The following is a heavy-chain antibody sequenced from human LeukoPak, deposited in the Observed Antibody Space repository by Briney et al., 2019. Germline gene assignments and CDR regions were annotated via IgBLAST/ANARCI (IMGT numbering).Heavy chain of an antibody. Sequence: GGSLRLSCAASGFTFSSYEMNWVRQAPGKGLEWVSYISSSGSTIYYADSVQGRFTISRDNAKNSLYLQMNSLRAEDTAVYYCARDRGGDCYLDYWGQGTLVTVSS. V-gene: IGHV3-48*03. J-gene: IGHJ4*02. CDR3: ARDRGGDCYLDY. CDR1: GFTFSSYE. CDR2: ISSSGSTI. D-gene: IGHD2-21*02.